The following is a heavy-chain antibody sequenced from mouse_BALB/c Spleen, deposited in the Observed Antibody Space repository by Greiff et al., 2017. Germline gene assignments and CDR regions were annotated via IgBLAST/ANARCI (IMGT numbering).Heavy chain of an antibody. CDR1: GFTFSNYW. V-gene: IGHV6-6*02. CDR2: IRLKSNNYAT. D-gene: IGHD2-1*01. J-gene: IGHJ4*01. Sequence: EVKLEESGGGLVQPGGSMKLSCVASGFTFSNYWMNWVRQSPEKGLEWVAEIRLKSNNYATHYAESVKGRFTISRDDSKSSVYLQMNNLRAEDTGIYYCTRRGGNHLYYAMDYWGQGTSVTVSS. CDR3: TRRGGNHLYYAMDY.